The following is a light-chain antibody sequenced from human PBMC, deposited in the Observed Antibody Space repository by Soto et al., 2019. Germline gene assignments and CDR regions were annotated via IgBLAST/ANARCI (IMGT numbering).Light chain of an antibody. J-gene: IGLJ1*01. V-gene: IGLV2-14*01. CDR2: EVS. CDR3: SSYTTSSTYV. CDR1: SSDIGTYNF. Sequence: QSALTQPASVSGSPGQSVTISCTGTSSDIGTYNFVSWYQQLPGKAPKLIIYEVSNRPSGVSNRFSGSKSGNTASLTISGLQAEDEGDYYCSSYTTSSTYVFGTGTKVTVL.